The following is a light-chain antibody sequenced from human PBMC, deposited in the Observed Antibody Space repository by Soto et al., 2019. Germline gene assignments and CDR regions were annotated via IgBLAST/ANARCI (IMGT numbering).Light chain of an antibody. V-gene: IGKV3-20*01. Sequence: EIGLTQSPGTLSLSPGERATLSCRASQSVSSTYLAWYQQRPGQAPMLLIYGASSRATGIPDRFSGSGSGTGFTLTISRLEPEDFAVYYCQQYDSSPWTFGQGPKVEIK. CDR3: QQYDSSPWT. J-gene: IGKJ1*01. CDR2: GAS. CDR1: QSVSSTY.